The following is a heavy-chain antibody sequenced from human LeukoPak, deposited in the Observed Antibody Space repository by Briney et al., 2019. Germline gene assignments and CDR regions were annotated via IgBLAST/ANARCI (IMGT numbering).Heavy chain of an antibody. Sequence: ASVKVSCKASGYTFTAYFMHWVRQAPGQGLEWMGRVNPNSGVTNSIQRFQGRVTMTRDTSISTAYMELSGLRSDDTAVYYCARQWLPNGYFDYWGQGTLVTVSS. CDR1: GYTFTAYF. CDR3: ARQWLPNGYFDY. V-gene: IGHV1-2*06. D-gene: IGHD6-19*01. J-gene: IGHJ4*02. CDR2: VNPNSGVT.